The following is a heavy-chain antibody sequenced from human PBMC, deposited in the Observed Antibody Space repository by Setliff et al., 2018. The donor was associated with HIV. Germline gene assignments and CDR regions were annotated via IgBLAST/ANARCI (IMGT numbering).Heavy chain of an antibody. CDR1: GDSISSDFY. V-gene: IGHV4-38-2*02. Sequence: SETLSLTCTVSGDSISSDFYWTWIRQPPGQGLEWTGSIYHTGRTYYNRSLESRLTISIATSKNQFSRKLTSVTAADTAMYYCASRIYYYDESRVLREEGFVPWGQGTLVTVSS. CDR2: IYHTGRT. CDR3: ASRIYYYDESRVLREEGFVP. J-gene: IGHJ5*02. D-gene: IGHD3-22*01.